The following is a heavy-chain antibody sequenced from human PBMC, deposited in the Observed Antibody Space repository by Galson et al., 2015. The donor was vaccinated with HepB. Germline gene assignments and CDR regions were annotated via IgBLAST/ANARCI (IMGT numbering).Heavy chain of an antibody. CDR2: ILYDESNK. V-gene: IGHV3-30-3*01. J-gene: IGHJ4*02. CDR1: GFTFSSYA. D-gene: IGHD2-2*01. CDR3: ARDNCSRTSCFSRHFDY. Sequence: SLRLSCAASGFTFSSYAMHWVRQAPGQGLDWGAVILYDESNKYYADSVKGRFIISRDNSKNTLYLQMNSLRAEDTAVYYCARDNCSRTSCFSRHFDYWGQGNLVTVSS.